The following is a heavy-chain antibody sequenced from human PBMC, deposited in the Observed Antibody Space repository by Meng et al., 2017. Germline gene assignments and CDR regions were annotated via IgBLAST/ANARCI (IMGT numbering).Heavy chain of an antibody. CDR1: GGSFSGYY. Sequence: QVQLQQWGAGLLRASETLSLTCAVYGGSFSGYYWNWIRQPPGKGLEWIGEINEFGSTNYNPSLKSRVTILVDTSKNQFSLKLRSVTAADTAVYYCARQRGPDFWGQGSLVTVSS. D-gene: IGHD5-12*01. J-gene: IGHJ4*02. V-gene: IGHV4-34*01. CDR2: INEFGST. CDR3: ARQRGPDF.